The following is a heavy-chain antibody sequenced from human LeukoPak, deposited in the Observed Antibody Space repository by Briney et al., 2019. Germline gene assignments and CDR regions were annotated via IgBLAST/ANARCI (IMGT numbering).Heavy chain of an antibody. Sequence: PGGPLRLSCAASGFTFSSYAMSWVPQAPGRGLEGVSAISGSGGSTYNADSVKGRFTISRDNSKNTLYLQMDSLRAEDTAVYYCAKDRLVPAAPQDVWGQGTTVTVS. CDR2: ISGSGGST. CDR3: AKDRLVPAAPQDV. CDR1: GFTFSSYA. J-gene: IGHJ6*02. V-gene: IGHV3-23*01. D-gene: IGHD2-2*01.